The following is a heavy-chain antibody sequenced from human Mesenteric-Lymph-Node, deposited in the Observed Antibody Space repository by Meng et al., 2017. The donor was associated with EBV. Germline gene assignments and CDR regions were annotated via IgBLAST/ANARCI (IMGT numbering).Heavy chain of an antibody. D-gene: IGHD5-18*01. Sequence: QVQLVQPGPKVKKPGASVKVSCKTSGYTFTTHGITWVRQAPGQGLEWMGWIGGNNGNTFYAEEFQGRVTMTTDTSTNTVHMELRSLISDDTALYYCARDQLWPETPDYWGQGTLVTVSS. CDR2: IGGNNGNT. V-gene: IGHV1-18*01. J-gene: IGHJ4*02. CDR3: ARDQLWPETPDY. CDR1: GYTFTTHG.